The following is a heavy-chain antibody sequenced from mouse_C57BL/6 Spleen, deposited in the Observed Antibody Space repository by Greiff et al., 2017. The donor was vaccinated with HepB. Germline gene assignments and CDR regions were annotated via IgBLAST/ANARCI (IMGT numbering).Heavy chain of an antibody. CDR1: GYTFTSYW. V-gene: IGHV1-64*01. D-gene: IGHD2-5*01. Sequence: VQLQQSGAELVKPGASVKLSCKASGYTFTSYWMHWVKQRPGQGLEWIGMIHPNSGSTNYNEKFKSKATLTVDKSSSTAYMQLSSLTSEDSAVYYCARKPAYYSNYDYFDVWGTGTTVTVSS. J-gene: IGHJ1*03. CDR3: ARKPAYYSNYDYFDV. CDR2: IHPNSGST.